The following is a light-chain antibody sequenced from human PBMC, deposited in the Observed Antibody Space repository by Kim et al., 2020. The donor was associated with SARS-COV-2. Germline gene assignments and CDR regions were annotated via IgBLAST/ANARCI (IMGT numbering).Light chain of an antibody. Sequence: SGGDRVTITCRASQTISRWLAWDQQKPGEAPKRLIYAASALESGGPSRFSGSGSGTEFTLTISSLEPDDFATYYCQQYEGYGTSTFGQGTKVDSK. J-gene: IGKJ1*01. CDR2: AAS. CDR1: QTISRW. CDR3: QQYEGYGTST. V-gene: IGKV1-5*03.